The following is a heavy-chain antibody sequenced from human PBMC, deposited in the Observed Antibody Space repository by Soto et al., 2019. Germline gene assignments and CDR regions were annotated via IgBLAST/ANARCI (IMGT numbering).Heavy chain of an antibody. Sequence: QVQLVQSGAEVKKPGASVKVSCKASGYTFTTYDISWVRQAPGQGLEWMGRISTYNGNTNYPQSLQGRLTMTTDTSTTTADMELRSPRADDTAVYYCARDPYHVLMVNAPNLYGMDVWGQGTTVTVSS. CDR1: GYTFTTYD. CDR3: ARDPYHVLMVNAPNLYGMDV. V-gene: IGHV1-18*01. D-gene: IGHD2-8*01. J-gene: IGHJ6*02. CDR2: ISTYNGNT.